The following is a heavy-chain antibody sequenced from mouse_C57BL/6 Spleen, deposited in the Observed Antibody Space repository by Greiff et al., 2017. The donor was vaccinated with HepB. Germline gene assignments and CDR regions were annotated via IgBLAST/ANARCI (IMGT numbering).Heavy chain of an antibody. CDR2: ISSGGSYT. Sequence: EVQGVESGGDLVKPGGSLKLSCAASGFTFSSYGMSWVRQTPDKRLEWVATISSGGSYTYYPDSVKGRFTISRDNAKNTLYLQMSSLKSEDTAMYYCARLYDGYTYAMDYWGQGTSVTVSS. J-gene: IGHJ4*01. D-gene: IGHD2-3*01. V-gene: IGHV5-6*01. CDR1: GFTFSSYG. CDR3: ARLYDGYTYAMDY.